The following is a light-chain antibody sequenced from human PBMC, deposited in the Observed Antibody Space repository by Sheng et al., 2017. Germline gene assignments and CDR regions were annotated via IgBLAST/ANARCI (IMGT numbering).Light chain of an antibody. J-gene: IGLJ1*01. V-gene: IGLV2-14*03. CDR1: SSDVGGYDY. Sequence: QSALTQPASVSGSPGQSITISCTGTSSDVGGYDYVSWYQQHPGKGPKLMIYDVSNRPSGVSNRFSGSKSGNTASLTISGLQAEDEADYYCSSYTSSSTDVFGTGTKVTVL. CDR2: DVS. CDR3: SSYTSSSTDV.